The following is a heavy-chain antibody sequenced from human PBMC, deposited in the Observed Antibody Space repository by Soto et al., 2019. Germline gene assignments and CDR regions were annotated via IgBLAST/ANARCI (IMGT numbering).Heavy chain of an antibody. V-gene: IGHV1-8*01. D-gene: IGHD5-18*01. CDR3: VRGQYGGYSYGRLYFDY. CDR1: GYSFTSND. Sequence: QVQLVQSGAEVKKPGTSVKVACKTSGYSFTSNDINWVRQATGQGLEWMGWMNPKSGNTNLAQNFQGRPTMTRNTSTSTAYVELSTRKTDATAVDFCVRGQYGGYSYGRLYFDYWGQGTLVTVSS. CDR2: MNPKSGNT. J-gene: IGHJ4*02.